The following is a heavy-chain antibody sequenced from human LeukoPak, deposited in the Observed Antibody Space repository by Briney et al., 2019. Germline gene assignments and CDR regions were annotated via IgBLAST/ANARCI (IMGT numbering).Heavy chain of an antibody. Sequence: SQTLSLTCTVSGGSISSGDYYWSWIRQPPGKGLEWIGYIYYSGSTYYSPSLKSRVTISVDTSKNQFSLKLSSVTAADTAVYYCARGGAEWGSGSYYNELVDYWGQGTLVTVSS. CDR2: IYYSGST. J-gene: IGHJ4*02. V-gene: IGHV4-30-4*01. CDR3: ARGGAEWGSGSYYNELVDY. CDR1: GGSISSGDYY. D-gene: IGHD3-10*01.